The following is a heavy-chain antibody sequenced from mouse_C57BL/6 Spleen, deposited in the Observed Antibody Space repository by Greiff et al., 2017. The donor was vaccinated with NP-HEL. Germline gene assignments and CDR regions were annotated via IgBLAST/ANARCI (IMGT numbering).Heavy chain of an antibody. Sequence: EVQRVESGPGLVKPSQSLSLTCSVTGYSITSGYYWNWIRQFPGNKLEWMGYISYDGSNNYNPSLKNRISITRDTSKNQFFLKLNSVTTEDTATYYCARERLFLDGYDWYFDVWGTGTTVTVSS. CDR2: ISYDGSN. D-gene: IGHD2-3*01. CDR1: GYSITSGYY. CDR3: ARERLFLDGYDWYFDV. J-gene: IGHJ1*03. V-gene: IGHV3-6*01.